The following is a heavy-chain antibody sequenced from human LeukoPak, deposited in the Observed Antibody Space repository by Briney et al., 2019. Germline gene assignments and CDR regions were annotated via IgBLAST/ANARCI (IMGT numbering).Heavy chain of an antibody. CDR1: GYTFTSYD. CDR2: INPSGGST. J-gene: IGHJ4*02. V-gene: IGHV1-46*01. D-gene: IGHD2-15*01. CDR3: ARWEVAEAHMGFDY. Sequence: ASVKVSCKASGYTFTSYDINWVRQAPGQGLEWMGIINPSGGSTSYAQKFQGRVTMTRDTSTSTVYMELSSLRSEDTAVYYCARWEVAEAHMGFDYWGQGTLVTVSS.